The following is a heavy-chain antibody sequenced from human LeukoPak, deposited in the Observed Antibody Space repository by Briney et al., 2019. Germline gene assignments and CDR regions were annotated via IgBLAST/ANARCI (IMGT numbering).Heavy chain of an antibody. J-gene: IGHJ4*02. CDR1: GFTFSEYA. D-gene: IGHD5-24*01. V-gene: IGHV3-23*01. CDR2: IIGSGGTT. Sequence: SGGSLRLSCAASGFTFSEYAMCWVRQAPGKGLEWVSNIIGSGGTTHYADPVKGRFTISRDNSKITHFLQMNSLRAEDTAVYYCAKGSDGYNSWYFDYWGQGILVTVSS. CDR3: AKGSDGYNSWYFDY.